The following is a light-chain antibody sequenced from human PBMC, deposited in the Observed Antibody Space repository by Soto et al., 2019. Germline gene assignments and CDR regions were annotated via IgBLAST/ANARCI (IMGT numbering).Light chain of an antibody. CDR2: SAS. J-gene: IGKJ2*01. Sequence: DIQMTQSPSSLSASVGSRVTITCRASQGISNYLAWYQQKPGNVPKLLIYSASTLPSGVPSRFSGSGSGTDFTLTISRREPEDVATYYCQHYSNAPYTFGQGTKLEIK. CDR1: QGISNY. CDR3: QHYSNAPYT. V-gene: IGKV1-27*01.